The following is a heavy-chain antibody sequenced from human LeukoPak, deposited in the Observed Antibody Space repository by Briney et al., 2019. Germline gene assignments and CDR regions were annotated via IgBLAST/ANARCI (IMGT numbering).Heavy chain of an antibody. J-gene: IGHJ6*03. CDR3: VRMVTANYYYYYMDV. Sequence: GESLKISCKGSGYSFTSYWIGWVRQMPGKGLEWMGIIYPGDSDTRYSPSFQGQVTISADKSTSTAYLQWSSLKASDTAMYYCVRMVTANYYYYYMDVWGKGTTVTVSS. CDR1: GYSFTSYW. D-gene: IGHD5-18*01. V-gene: IGHV5-51*01. CDR2: IYPGDSDT.